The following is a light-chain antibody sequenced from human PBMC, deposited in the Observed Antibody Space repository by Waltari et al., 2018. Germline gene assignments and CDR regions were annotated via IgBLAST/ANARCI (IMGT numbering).Light chain of an antibody. CDR3: QQYDKYPVA. CDR1: QSIRSW. J-gene: IGKJ5*01. V-gene: IGKV1-5*03. Sequence: DIQMTQFPSTLSASVGDTVIISCRASQSIRSWLAWYQQKPGKAPKLLIYQVSSLESGVPSRFSGSGSGPEFTLTISSLQPDDFATYYCQQYDKYPVAFGQGTRLEIK. CDR2: QVS.